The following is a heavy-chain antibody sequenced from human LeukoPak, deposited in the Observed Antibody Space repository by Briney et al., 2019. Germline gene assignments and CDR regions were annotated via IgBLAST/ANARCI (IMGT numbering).Heavy chain of an antibody. CDR3: AKARWVSSPDAVL. CDR2: LRGDGET. J-gene: IGHJ4*02. D-gene: IGHD1-26*01. CDR1: ALTISSYA. V-gene: IGHV3-23*01. Sequence: PGGSLTLSRAASALTISSYAMSWVRPAPARGLGWVSSLRGDGETFYADSVKGRFTLSRNESRNTVYLQMNDLRVEDTGSFYCAKARWVSSPDAVLWGQGTLVTVSS.